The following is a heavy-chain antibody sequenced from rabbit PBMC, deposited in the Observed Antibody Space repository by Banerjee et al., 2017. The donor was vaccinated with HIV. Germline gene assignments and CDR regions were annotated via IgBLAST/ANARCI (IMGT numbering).Heavy chain of an antibody. Sequence: QEQLEEYGGDLVKPGASLTLTCKASGLDFSSSYWICWVRQAPGKGLEWIACIDVSGGSTSHYASWAKGRFTVSKTSSTTATLQMTSLTVADTATYFCARDAAGREDFNLWGPGTLVTVS. V-gene: IGHV1S45*01. J-gene: IGHJ4*01. D-gene: IGHD4-2*01. CDR3: ARDAAGREDFNL. CDR2: IDVSGGSTS. CDR1: GLDFSSSYW.